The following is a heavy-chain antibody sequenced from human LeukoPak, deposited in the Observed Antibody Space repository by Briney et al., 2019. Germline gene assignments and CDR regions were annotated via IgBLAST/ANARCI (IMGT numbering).Heavy chain of an antibody. CDR2: IKSKTDGEKT. CDR3: TSALIYGSGSYSI. D-gene: IGHD3-10*01. CDR1: GFTFSNAW. J-gene: IGHJ4*02. V-gene: IGHV3-15*01. Sequence: GGSLRLSCAASGFTFSNAWMSWVRQTPGKGLEWVGRIKSKTDGEKTDHAAPVKGRFTISRDDSKNTLYLQMNSLKTEDTAVYYCTSALIYGSGSYSIWGQGTLVTVSS.